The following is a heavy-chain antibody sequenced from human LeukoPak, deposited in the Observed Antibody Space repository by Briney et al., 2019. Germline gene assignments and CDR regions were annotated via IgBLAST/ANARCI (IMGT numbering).Heavy chain of an antibody. V-gene: IGHV3-7*01. CDR1: GFMISNYW. CDR2: IKPDGSET. D-gene: IGHD6-19*01. J-gene: IGHJ4*02. Sequence: AESLRLTCAASGFMISNYWRMWVRQAPGEGLEWVANIKPDGSETYYMGSVRGRFTISRDNAKNLLYLQMNSLRGEDTAVYYCGGFEYEAGLGWWGQGTLVAVST. CDR3: GGFEYEAGLGW.